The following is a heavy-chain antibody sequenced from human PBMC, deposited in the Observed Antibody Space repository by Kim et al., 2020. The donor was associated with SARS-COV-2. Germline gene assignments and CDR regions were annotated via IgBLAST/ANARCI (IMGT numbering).Heavy chain of an antibody. CDR2: INHSGST. Sequence: SETLSLTCAVYGGSFSGYYWSWIRQPPGKGLEWIGEINHSGSTNYNPSLKSRVTISVDTSKNQFSLKLSSVTAADTAVYYCAREIDYYYGMDVWAKGPRSPSP. J-gene: IGHJ6*02. CDR1: GGSFSGYY. V-gene: IGHV4-34*01. CDR3: AREIDYYYGMDV.